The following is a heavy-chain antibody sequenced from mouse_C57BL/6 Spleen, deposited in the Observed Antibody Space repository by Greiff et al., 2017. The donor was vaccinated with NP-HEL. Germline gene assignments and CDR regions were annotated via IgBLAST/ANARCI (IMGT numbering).Heavy chain of an antibody. Sequence: QVQLQQPGTELVKPGASVKLSCKASGYTFTSYWMHWVQQRPGQGLEWIGNINPSNGGTNYNEKFKSKATLTVDKSTSTAYMQLSSLTAEDSAVYYCARRATVVASDWYFDVWGTGTTVTVSS. CDR1: GYTFTSYW. CDR2: INPSNGGT. D-gene: IGHD1-1*01. CDR3: ARRATVVASDWYFDV. J-gene: IGHJ1*03. V-gene: IGHV1-53*01.